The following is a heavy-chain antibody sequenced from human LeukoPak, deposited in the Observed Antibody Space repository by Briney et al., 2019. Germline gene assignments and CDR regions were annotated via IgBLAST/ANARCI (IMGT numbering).Heavy chain of an antibody. V-gene: IGHV4-34*01. Sequence: SETLSLTCAVYGGSFNDYYWNWIRQPPGKGLEWIGEINLRGSTTYNPSLKSRVSISLDESKNQFSLTLSSVTAADTGVYFCARGGRYMSASWYGSVYYYMDVWGKGTTVTVSS. D-gene: IGHD6-13*01. CDR2: INLRGST. CDR1: GGSFNDYY. CDR3: ARGGRYMSASWYGSVYYYMDV. J-gene: IGHJ6*03.